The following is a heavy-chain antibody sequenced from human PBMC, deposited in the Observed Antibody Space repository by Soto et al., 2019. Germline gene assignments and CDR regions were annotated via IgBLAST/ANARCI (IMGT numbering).Heavy chain of an antibody. Sequence: EVQLVESGGGLVQPGGSLRLSCAASGFTFSSYWMSWVRQAPGKGLEWVANIKQDGSEKYYVDSVKGRFTISRDNAKNSLYLQMNSLRAEDTAVHYCARNPIRRDFVAVAPFVDYWGQGTLVTVSS. V-gene: IGHV3-7*01. CDR1: GFTFSSYW. CDR2: IKQDGSEK. D-gene: IGHD6-19*01. CDR3: ARNPIRRDFVAVAPFVDY. J-gene: IGHJ4*02.